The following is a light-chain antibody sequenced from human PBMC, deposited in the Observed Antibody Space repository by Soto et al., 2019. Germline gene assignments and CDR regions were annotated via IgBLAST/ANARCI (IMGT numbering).Light chain of an antibody. V-gene: IGKV3-20*01. CDR3: QQYGSSPWT. CDR2: DAS. Sequence: EIVLTQSPGTLSLSPGGRATLSCRASQSVSSSSLAWYQQKPGQAPRLLIYDASSRATGIPDRFSGSGSGTDFTLTISRLEPEDFAVYYCQQYGSSPWTFGQGTKVEIK. J-gene: IGKJ1*01. CDR1: QSVSSSS.